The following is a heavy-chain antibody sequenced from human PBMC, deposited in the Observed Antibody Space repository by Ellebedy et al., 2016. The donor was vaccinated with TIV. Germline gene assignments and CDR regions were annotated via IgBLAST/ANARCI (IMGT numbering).Heavy chain of an antibody. CDR2: NDVGNGHA. Sequence: AASVKVSCKASGYTFTTYVIHWVRQAPGQRLEWMGYNDVGNGHAKYSQNFQGRVSFTRDTSASTAYMELSSLKSEDTAVYYCTKKSPPGPEPFDHWGQGTLVIVSS. V-gene: IGHV1-3*01. CDR1: GYTFTTYV. CDR3: TKKSPPGPEPFDH. J-gene: IGHJ4*02. D-gene: IGHD1-14*01.